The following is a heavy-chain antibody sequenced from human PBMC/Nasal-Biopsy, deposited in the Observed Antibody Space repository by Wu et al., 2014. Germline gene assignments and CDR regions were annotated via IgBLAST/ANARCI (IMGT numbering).Heavy chain of an antibody. D-gene: IGHD5-12*01. CDR2: INTYNGDT. CDR1: GYTFNRYG. V-gene: IGHV1-18*01. J-gene: IGHJ5*02. CDR3: AKDWLHIGEVPNWYDP. Sequence: VKVSCKASGYTFNRYGIVWLRQVPGQGPEWMGWINTYNGDTQSAHSLQGRVSLTRDSATSTAYMELRSLTSGDTAIYYCAKDWLHIGEVPNWYDPWGPGNPGHRLL.